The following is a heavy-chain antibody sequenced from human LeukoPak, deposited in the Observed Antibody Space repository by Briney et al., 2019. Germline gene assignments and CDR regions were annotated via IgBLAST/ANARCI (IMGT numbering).Heavy chain of an antibody. D-gene: IGHD6-13*01. CDR2: INHSGST. J-gene: IGHJ5*02. CDR3: ARYFGATTEAGRGYNWFDP. Sequence: PSETLSLTCTVSGGSLSSSSYYWSWIRQTPGKGLEWFGEINHSGSTNYNPSLKSRVTISVDTSKSQFSLRLSSVTAADTAVYYCARYFGATTEAGRGYNWFDPWGQGTLVTVSS. V-gene: IGHV4-39*07. CDR1: GGSLSSSSYY.